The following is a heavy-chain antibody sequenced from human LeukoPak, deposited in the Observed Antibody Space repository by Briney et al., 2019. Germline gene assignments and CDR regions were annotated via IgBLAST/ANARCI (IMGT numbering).Heavy chain of an antibody. CDR3: ARPYGSSWSYVDY. V-gene: IGHV4-39*01. CDR1: GGSISSSSYY. CDR2: IYYSGST. J-gene: IGHJ4*02. D-gene: IGHD6-13*01. Sequence: PSETLSLTCTVSGGSISSSSYYWGWIRQPPGKGLEWIGSIYYSGSTYYNPSLKSRVTISVDTSKNQFSLKLSSVTAADTAVYYCARPYGSSWSYVDYWGQGTLVTVSS.